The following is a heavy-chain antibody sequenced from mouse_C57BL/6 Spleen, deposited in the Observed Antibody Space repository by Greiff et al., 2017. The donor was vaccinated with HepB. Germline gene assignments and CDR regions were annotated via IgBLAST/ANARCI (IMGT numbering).Heavy chain of an antibody. CDR1: GFTFSDYY. Sequence: EVKVEESGGGLVQPGGSLKLSCAASGFTFSDYYMYWVRQTPEKRLEWVAYISNGGGSTYYPDTVKGRFTISRDNAKNTLYLQMSRLKSEDTAMYYCARQEVYYGNWYFDVWGTGTTVTVSS. CDR3: ARQEVYYGNWYFDV. V-gene: IGHV5-12*01. CDR2: ISNGGGST. J-gene: IGHJ1*03. D-gene: IGHD2-1*01.